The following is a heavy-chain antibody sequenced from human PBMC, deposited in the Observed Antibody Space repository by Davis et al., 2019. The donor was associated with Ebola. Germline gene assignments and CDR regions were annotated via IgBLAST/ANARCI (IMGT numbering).Heavy chain of an antibody. J-gene: IGHJ4*02. CDR2: IGGSGGSI. D-gene: IGHD1-7*01. CDR3: AKDRGRNYPKNYFDY. V-gene: IGHV3-23*01. CDR1: GFTFSSYA. Sequence: GGSLRLSCAASGFTFSSYAMSWGRQAPGKGLEWVSSIGGSGGSIYYADSVKGRFTISRDNSKNTLYLQMNSLRAEDTAVYYCAKDRGRNYPKNYFDYWGQGTLVTVSS.